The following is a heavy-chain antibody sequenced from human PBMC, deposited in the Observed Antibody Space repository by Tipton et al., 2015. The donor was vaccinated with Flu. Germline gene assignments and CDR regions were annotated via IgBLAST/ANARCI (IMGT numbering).Heavy chain of an antibody. D-gene: IGHD2-2*02. J-gene: IGHJ4*02. CDR3: ARAGQPLLYQGGLHY. CDR2: IIPIFGTA. Sequence: QSGAEVKKPGASVKVSCKASGYTFTGYYMHWVRQAPGQGLEWMGGIIPIFGTANYAQKFQGRVTITADESTSTAYMELSSLRSEDTAVYYCARAGQPLLYQGGLHYWGQGTLVTVSS. V-gene: IGHV1-69*13. CDR1: GYTFTGYY.